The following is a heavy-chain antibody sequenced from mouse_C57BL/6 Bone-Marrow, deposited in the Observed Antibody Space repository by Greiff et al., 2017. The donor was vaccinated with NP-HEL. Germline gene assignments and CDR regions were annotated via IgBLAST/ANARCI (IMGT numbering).Heavy chain of an antibody. Sequence: EVKLVESGGDLVKPGGSLKLSCAASGFTFSSYGMSWVRQTPDKRLEWVATISSGGSYTYYPDSVKGRFTISRDNAKNTLYLQMSSLKAEDTAMYYCAKDSSGYDYWGQGTTLTVSS. CDR2: ISSGGSYT. J-gene: IGHJ2*01. V-gene: IGHV5-6*02. D-gene: IGHD3-2*02. CDR3: AKDSSGYDY. CDR1: GFTFSSYG.